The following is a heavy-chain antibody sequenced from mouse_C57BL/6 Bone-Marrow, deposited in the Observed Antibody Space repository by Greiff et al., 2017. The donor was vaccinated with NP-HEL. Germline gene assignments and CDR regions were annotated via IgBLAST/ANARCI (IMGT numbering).Heavy chain of an antibody. CDR1: GYTFTSYW. J-gene: IGHJ3*01. CDR2: IHPSDSDT. D-gene: IGHD2-5*01. CDR3: AMWGYYSNYGAY. Sequence: VQLQQPGAELVKPGASVKVSCKASGYTFTSYWMHWVKQRPGQGLEWIGRIHPSDSDTNYNQKFKGKATLTVDKSSSTAYMQLSSLTSEDSAVYYCAMWGYYSNYGAYWGQGTLVTVSA. V-gene: IGHV1-74*01.